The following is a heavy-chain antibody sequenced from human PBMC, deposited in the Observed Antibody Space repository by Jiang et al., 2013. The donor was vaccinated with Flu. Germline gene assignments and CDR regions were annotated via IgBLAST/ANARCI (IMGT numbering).Heavy chain of an antibody. D-gene: IGHD3-9*01. CDR3: TRALGYDILTGYYFDY. V-gene: IGHV3-49*03. CDR2: IRSKAYGGTP. Sequence: VQLLESGGGLVQPGRSLRLSCAASGFTFGDYAMSWFRQAPGKGLEWVGFIRSKAYGGTPEYAASVKGRFTISRDDSKSIAYLQMNSLKTEDTAVYYCTRALGYDILTGYYFDYWGQGTLVTVSS. CDR1: GFTFGDYA. J-gene: IGHJ4*02.